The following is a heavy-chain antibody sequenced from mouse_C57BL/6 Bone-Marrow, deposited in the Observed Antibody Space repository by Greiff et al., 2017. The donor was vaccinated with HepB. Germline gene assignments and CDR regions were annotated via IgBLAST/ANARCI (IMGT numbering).Heavy chain of an antibody. CDR2: ISSGGSYT. J-gene: IGHJ2*01. V-gene: IGHV5-6*01. Sequence: DVHLVESGGDLVKPGGSLKLSCAASGFTFSSYGMSWVRQTPDKRLEWVANISSGGSYTYYPDSVKGRFTISRDNAKNTLYLQMSSLKSEDTAMYYSERQGGYYDYWGRGTTLTVSS. CDR3: ERQGGYYDY. D-gene: IGHD2-3*01. CDR1: GFTFSSYG.